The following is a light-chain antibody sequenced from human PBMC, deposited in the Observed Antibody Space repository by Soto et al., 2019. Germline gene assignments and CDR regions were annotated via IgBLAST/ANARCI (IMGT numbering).Light chain of an antibody. V-gene: IGKV3-15*01. CDR2: GAS. Sequence: EIVMTQSPATLSVSPGERATLSCRASQSISSNLAWYQQKPGQAPRLLIYGASTRATGIPATFSGSGSGTEFTLTISSLQSEDFAVYYCKKYNNWPFTFGPGTKVDIK. J-gene: IGKJ3*01. CDR3: KKYNNWPFT. CDR1: QSISSN.